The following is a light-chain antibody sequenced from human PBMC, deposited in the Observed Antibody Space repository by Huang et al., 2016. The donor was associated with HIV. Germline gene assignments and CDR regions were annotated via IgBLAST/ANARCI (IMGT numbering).Light chain of an antibody. CDR2: DAS. V-gene: IGKV3-11*01. CDR3: QQRSKWPPVYT. CDR1: QSVENS. Sequence: EIVLTQSPATLSLSPGDRATLSCRASQSVENSLAWYQQKPGQPPRLLMYDASIRATGIPARFSGSGSGTDFTLTISSLEPDDFAVYYCQQRSKWPPVYTFGQGTSWRSN. J-gene: IGKJ2*01.